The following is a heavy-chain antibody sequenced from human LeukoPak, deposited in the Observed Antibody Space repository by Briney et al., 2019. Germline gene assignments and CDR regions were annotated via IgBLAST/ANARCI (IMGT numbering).Heavy chain of an antibody. CDR3: AGDRATSYFDY. CDR2: IKNDGSET. J-gene: IGHJ4*02. V-gene: IGHV3-7*01. D-gene: IGHD1-26*01. CDR1: GFNFRDHW. Sequence: PGGSLRLSCAVSGFNFRDHWMDWVRQAPGKGLEWVGHIKNDGSETYYLDSLKGRFTISRDNSKNTLYLQMNSLRAEDTAVYYCAGDRATSYFDYWGQGALVTISS.